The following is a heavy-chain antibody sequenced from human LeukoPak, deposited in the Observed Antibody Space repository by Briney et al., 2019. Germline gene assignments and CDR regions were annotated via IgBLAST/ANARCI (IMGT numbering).Heavy chain of an antibody. Sequence: SETLSLTCAVYGGSFSGYYWSWIRQPPGKGLEWIGEINHSGSTNYNPSLKSRVTISVDTSKNQFSLKLSSVTAADTAVYYCARDLRQLAPITNNWFDPWGQGTLVTVSS. V-gene: IGHV4-34*01. CDR3: ARDLRQLAPITNNWFDP. J-gene: IGHJ5*02. D-gene: IGHD6-13*01. CDR1: GGSFSGYY. CDR2: INHSGST.